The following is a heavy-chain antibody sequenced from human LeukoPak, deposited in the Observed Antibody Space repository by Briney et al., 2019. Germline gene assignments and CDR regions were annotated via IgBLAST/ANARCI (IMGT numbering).Heavy chain of an antibody. V-gene: IGHV3-30*18. Sequence: PGRSLRLSCAASGFTFSSYGMHWVRQAPGKGLEWVAVISYDGSNKYYADSVKGRFTISRDNSKNTLFLQMNSLRAEDTAVYYCAKPSYESSGDAFDYWGQGTLVTVSS. CDR2: ISYDGSNK. J-gene: IGHJ4*02. CDR3: AKPSYESSGDAFDY. CDR1: GFTFSSYG. D-gene: IGHD3-22*01.